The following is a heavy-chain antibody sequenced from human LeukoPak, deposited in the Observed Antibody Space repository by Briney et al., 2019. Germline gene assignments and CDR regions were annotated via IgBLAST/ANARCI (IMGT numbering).Heavy chain of an antibody. J-gene: IGHJ4*02. Sequence: ASVKVSFTASGYTFIDYYFNWVRQAPGQGPEWMGRINVKSGATDYAQKFQGRVTVTRDTSISTAYMELSSLRSDDTAVYYCARVGRESSTGWLDYWGQGTLVTVSS. CDR2: INVKSGAT. D-gene: IGHD6-19*01. CDR1: GYTFIDYY. CDR3: ARVGRESSTGWLDY. V-gene: IGHV1-2*06.